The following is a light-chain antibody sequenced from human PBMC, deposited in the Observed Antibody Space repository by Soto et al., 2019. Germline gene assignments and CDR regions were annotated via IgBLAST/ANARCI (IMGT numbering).Light chain of an antibody. CDR3: QSYGGSTHGV. CDR1: SGSIASSY. Sequence: NFMLPQPNSVWVSPGKTVTISCTRSSGSIASSYVQWYQQRPGSAPTTVIYEDNQRPSGVTDRFSGSIDSSSNSASLTISGLKSEDEADYYCQSYGGSTHGVFGGGTKLTVL. V-gene: IGLV6-57*04. J-gene: IGLJ3*02. CDR2: EDN.